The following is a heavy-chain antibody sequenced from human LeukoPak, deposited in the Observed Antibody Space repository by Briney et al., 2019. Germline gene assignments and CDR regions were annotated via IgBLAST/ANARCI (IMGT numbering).Heavy chain of an antibody. CDR3: ARSPGYSSSWLNAFDI. CDR2: INHSGST. J-gene: IGHJ3*02. Sequence: PSETLSLTCAVYGGSFGGYYWSWIRQPPGKGLEWIGEINHSGSTNYNPSLKSRVTISVDTSKNQFSLKLSSVTAADTAVYYCARSPGYSSSWLNAFDIWGQGTMVTVSS. CDR1: GGSFGGYY. D-gene: IGHD6-13*01. V-gene: IGHV4-34*01.